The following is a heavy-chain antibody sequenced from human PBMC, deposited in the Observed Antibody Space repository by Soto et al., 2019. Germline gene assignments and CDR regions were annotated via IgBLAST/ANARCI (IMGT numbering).Heavy chain of an antibody. CDR1: GFSFSTYG. J-gene: IGHJ6*02. CDR2: LSYDGSDK. CDR3: AKDRRENDYWNGYYYNYYDMDV. V-gene: IGHV3-30*18. Sequence: PGGSLRLSCAASGFSFSTYGMHWVRQAPGKGLEWVAVLSYDGSDKYYADSVKGRFTISRDNSKSTLNVQMNSLRGEDTAVYYCAKDRRENDYWNGYYYNYYDMDVWGQGTTVTVSS. D-gene: IGHD3-3*01.